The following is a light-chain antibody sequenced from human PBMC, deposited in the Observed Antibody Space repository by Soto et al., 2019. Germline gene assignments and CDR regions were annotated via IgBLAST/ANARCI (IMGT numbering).Light chain of an antibody. CDR2: GNT. CDR1: SSNIGAGFD. V-gene: IGLV1-40*01. CDR3: LLFHPPRSTYF. Sequence: QSVLTQPPSVSGAPGQRVTISCTGSSSNIGAGFDVHWYQQLPGEAPKLLIYGNTNRPSGVPDRFSGSKSGTSASLAITGLQVEDAADYYCLLFHPPRSTYFFGTALXVTVL. J-gene: IGLJ1*01.